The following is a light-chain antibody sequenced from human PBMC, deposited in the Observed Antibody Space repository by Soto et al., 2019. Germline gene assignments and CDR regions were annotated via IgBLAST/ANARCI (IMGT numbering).Light chain of an antibody. V-gene: IGKV3-20*01. J-gene: IGKJ4*01. Sequence: ESVLMQSPGTLSLSPGERATLSCRASQSVSSNYLAWYQQRPGLAPRLLIFGASGRATGIPDRFSGSGSGTDFTLTISRLEPEDFAIYYCQQYGTSPLTFGGGTKVDIK. CDR1: QSVSSNY. CDR3: QQYGTSPLT. CDR2: GAS.